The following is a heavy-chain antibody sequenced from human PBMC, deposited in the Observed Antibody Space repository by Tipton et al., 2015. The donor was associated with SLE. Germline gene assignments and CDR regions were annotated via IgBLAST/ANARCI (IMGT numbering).Heavy chain of an antibody. J-gene: IGHJ3*02. V-gene: IGHV4-61*05. CDR2: IYYSGST. CDR3: ARHLTNPDAFDI. Sequence: LRLSCTVSGGSISSSSYYWGWIRQPPGKGLEWIGYIYYSGSTNYNPSLKSRVTISVDTSKNHFSLKLSSVTAADTAVYYCARHLTNPDAFDIWGQGTMVTVSS. CDR1: GGSISSSSYY. D-gene: IGHD4-11*01.